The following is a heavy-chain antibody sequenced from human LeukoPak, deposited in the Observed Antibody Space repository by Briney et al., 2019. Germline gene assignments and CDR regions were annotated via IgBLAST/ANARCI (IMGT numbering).Heavy chain of an antibody. CDR1: GFTFSSYW. V-gene: IGHV3-74*01. J-gene: IGHJ4*02. CDR2: INSDGSST. Sequence: GGSLRLSCAASGFTFSSYWMHWVRQAPGKGLVWVSRINSDGSSTSYADSVKGRFTISRDNAKNTLYLQMNSLRAEDTAVYYCARLYVGSSISWSYMYFDYWGQGTLVTVSS. CDR3: ARLYVGSSISWSYMYFDY. D-gene: IGHD6-13*01.